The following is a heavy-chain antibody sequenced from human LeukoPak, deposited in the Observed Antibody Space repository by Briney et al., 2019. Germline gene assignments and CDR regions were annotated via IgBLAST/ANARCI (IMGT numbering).Heavy chain of an antibody. CDR2: IDYDSSRI. J-gene: IGHJ4*02. V-gene: IGHV3-21*01. CDR3: TRDPLRYLRVDHYDY. D-gene: IGHD3-9*01. CDR1: GFTFSTSA. Sequence: GGSLRLSCAASGFTFSTSAMNWVRQVPGKGLEWVSSIDYDSSRIYYAASVRGRFTISRDNARNSVYLQMDSLRVEDTAVYYCTRDPLRYLRVDHYDYWGQGTLVAVSS.